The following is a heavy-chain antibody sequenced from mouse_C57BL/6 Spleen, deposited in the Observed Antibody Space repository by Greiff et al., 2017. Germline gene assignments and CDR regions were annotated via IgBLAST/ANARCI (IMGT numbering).Heavy chain of an antibody. D-gene: IGHD1-1*01. CDR3: ARRGITTVVEHWYFDV. Sequence: EVKLVESGGGLVQPGESLKLSCESNEYEFPSHDMSWVRKTPEKRLELVAAINSDGGSTYYPDTMERRFIISRDNTKKTLYLQMSSLRSEDTALYYCARRGITTVVEHWYFDVWGTGTTVTVSS. CDR2: INSDGGST. V-gene: IGHV5-2*03. CDR1: EYEFPSHD. J-gene: IGHJ1*03.